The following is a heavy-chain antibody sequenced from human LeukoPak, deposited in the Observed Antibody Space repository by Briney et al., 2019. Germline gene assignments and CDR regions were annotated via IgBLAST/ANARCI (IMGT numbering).Heavy chain of an antibody. D-gene: IGHD3-10*01. CDR3: ARYYGSGSYFPYYFDY. V-gene: IGHV4-39*01. CDR1: GGSISSSSYY. Sequence: SETLSLTCTVSGGSISSSSYYWGWIRQPPGKRLEWIGSIYYSGSTYYNPSLKSRVTISVDTSKNQFSLKLSSVTAADTAVYYCARYYGSGSYFPYYFDYWGQGTLVTVSS. CDR2: IYYSGST. J-gene: IGHJ4*02.